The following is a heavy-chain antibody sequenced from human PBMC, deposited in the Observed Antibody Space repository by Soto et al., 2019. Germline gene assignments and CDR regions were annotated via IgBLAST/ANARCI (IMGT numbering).Heavy chain of an antibody. CDR1: GGSIYTYY. J-gene: IGHJ4*02. CDR2: ISDGGST. CDR3: AREGSYSAYNFAHGIQLWSFDF. V-gene: IGHV4-59*12. Sequence: PSETLSLTCSVSGGSIYTYYWNWIRQSPGKGLEWIGYISDGGSTNYNPSLKSRVAMSVDTSKNHFSLNLSSVTAADMAVYYCAREGSYSAYNFAHGIQLWSFDFWGQGALVTVSS. D-gene: IGHD5-12*01.